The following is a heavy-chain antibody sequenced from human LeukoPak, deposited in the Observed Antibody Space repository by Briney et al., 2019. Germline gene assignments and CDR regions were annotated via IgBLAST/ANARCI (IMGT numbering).Heavy chain of an antibody. CDR2: INTYTGNP. CDR1: GYTFTSYA. Sequence: GASVKVSCKASGYTFTSYAMNWVRQAPGQGLEWMGWINTYTGNPTYAQGFTGRFVFSLDTSVSTAYLQISSLKAEDTAVYYCARSSYSSSSWGFDYWGQGTLVTVSS. D-gene: IGHD6-6*01. J-gene: IGHJ4*02. V-gene: IGHV7-4-1*02. CDR3: ARSSYSSSSWGFDY.